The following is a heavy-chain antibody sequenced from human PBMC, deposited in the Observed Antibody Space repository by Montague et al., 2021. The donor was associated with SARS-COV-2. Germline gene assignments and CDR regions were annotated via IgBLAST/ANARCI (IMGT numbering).Heavy chain of an antibody. Sequence: SLRLSCAASGFTFGSYAMHWVRQAPGKGLEWVAVISYDGSNKYYADSVKGRFTISRDNSKNTLYLQMNSLRAEDTAVYYCAREGIAVADAFDIWGQGTMVTVSS. D-gene: IGHD6-19*01. CDR2: ISYDGSNK. J-gene: IGHJ3*02. CDR3: AREGIAVADAFDI. V-gene: IGHV3-30-3*01. CDR1: GFTFGSYA.